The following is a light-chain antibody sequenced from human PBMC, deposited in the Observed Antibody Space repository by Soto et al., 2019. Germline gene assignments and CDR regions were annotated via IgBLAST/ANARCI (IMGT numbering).Light chain of an antibody. CDR1: KNDIGVYDV. Sequence: QSALTQPPPSSGSPGQSVTISCTGTKNDIGVYDVVSWYQNHPGKAPRLIIYEVVQRPSGVPDRFSGSKSGNTASLTVSGLQAADEADYFCKSYAGSNTYVFGSGTKLTVL. CDR3: KSYAGSNTYV. CDR2: EVV. V-gene: IGLV2-8*01. J-gene: IGLJ1*01.